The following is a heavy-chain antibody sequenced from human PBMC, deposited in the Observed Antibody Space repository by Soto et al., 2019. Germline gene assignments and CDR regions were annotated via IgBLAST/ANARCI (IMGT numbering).Heavy chain of an antibody. J-gene: IGHJ4*02. V-gene: IGHV3-66*01. Sequence: PWGSLRLSCAASGFTVSSNYMIWVRQAPGKGLEWVSVIYSGGSTYYADSVKGRFTISRDNSKNTLYLQMNSLRAEDTAVYYCARSGLAAPFDYWGQGTLVTVSS. D-gene: IGHD6-13*01. CDR1: GFTVSSNY. CDR3: ARSGLAAPFDY. CDR2: IYSGGST.